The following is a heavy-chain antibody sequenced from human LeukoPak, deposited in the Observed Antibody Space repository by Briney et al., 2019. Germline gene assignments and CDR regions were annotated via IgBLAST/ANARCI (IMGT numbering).Heavy chain of an antibody. J-gene: IGHJ6*02. CDR2: IYSGGST. CDR1: GFTVSSNY. Sequence: GGSLRLSCAASGFTVSSNYMSWVRQAPGKGLEWGSVIYSGGSTYYADSVKGRFTISRDNSKNTLYLQMNSLRAEDTAVYYCARVSVDIVATIYGMDVWGQGTTVTVSS. CDR3: ARVSVDIVATIYGMDV. D-gene: IGHD5-12*01. V-gene: IGHV3-66*01.